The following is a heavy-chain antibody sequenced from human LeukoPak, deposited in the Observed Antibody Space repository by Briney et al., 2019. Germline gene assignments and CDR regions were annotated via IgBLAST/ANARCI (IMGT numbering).Heavy chain of an antibody. D-gene: IGHD2-21*02. Sequence: GSLRLSCAASGFTFSSYGMHWVRQAPGRGLEWVAVISYDGSNKYYADSVKGRFTISRDNSKNTLYLQMNSLRAEDTAVYYCAKDWVVTASAFEYFQHWGQGTLVTVSS. J-gene: IGHJ1*01. CDR3: AKDWVVTASAFEYFQH. CDR2: ISYDGSNK. CDR1: GFTFSSYG. V-gene: IGHV3-30*18.